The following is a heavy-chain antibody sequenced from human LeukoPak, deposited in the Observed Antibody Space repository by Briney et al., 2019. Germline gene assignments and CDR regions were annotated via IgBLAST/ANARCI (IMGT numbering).Heavy chain of an antibody. Sequence: PGGSLRLSCAASGFTFSSCAMHWVRQAPGKGLEWVAVISYDGSNKYYADSVKGRFTISRDDSKNTLYLQMNSLKTEDTAVYYCATRYYEFWSGYYTGAGLDYWGQGTLVTASS. D-gene: IGHD3-3*01. CDR1: GFTFSSCA. CDR3: ATRYYEFWSGYYTGAGLDY. J-gene: IGHJ4*02. V-gene: IGHV3-30-3*01. CDR2: ISYDGSNK.